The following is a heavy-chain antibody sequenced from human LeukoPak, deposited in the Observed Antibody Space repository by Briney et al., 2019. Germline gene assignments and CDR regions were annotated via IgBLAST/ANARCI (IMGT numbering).Heavy chain of an antibody. CDR3: ASNPWFDP. CDR1: GFTFSSYS. Sequence: PGGSLRLSCAASGFTFSSYSMNWVRQAPGKGLEWVSSISSSSSYIYYADSVKGRFTISSDDAKNSLYLQMNSLRAEDTAVYYCASNPWFDPWGQGTLVTVSS. J-gene: IGHJ5*02. CDR2: ISSSSSYI. V-gene: IGHV3-21*01. D-gene: IGHD2-8*01.